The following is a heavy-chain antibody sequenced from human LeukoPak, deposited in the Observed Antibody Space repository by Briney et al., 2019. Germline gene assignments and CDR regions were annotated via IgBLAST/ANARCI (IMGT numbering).Heavy chain of an antibody. CDR1: GFTFSSLW. J-gene: IGHJ4*02. CDR3: ARGGPGTGMDY. V-gene: IGHV3-74*01. D-gene: IGHD3-10*01. CDR2: INNDEINT. Sequence: PGGSLRLSCVASGFTFSSLWMHWVRQAPGKELVWVTRINNDEINTTYADSVKGRFTIHRDNAKNTLDLQMNSLRAEDTAIYCCARGGPGTGMDYWGQGALVTVSS.